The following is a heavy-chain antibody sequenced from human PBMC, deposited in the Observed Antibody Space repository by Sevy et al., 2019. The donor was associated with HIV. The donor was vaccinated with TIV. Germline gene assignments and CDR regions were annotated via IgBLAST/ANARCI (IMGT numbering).Heavy chain of an antibody. Sequence: SETLSLTCSVSGDSISGYYWSWIRQPPGKGLKWIGYIYYSGFTNYNPSLKSRVTISEDTSKNELSLKVTSVTAADTAVYFCARTTPYYYYAVDVWGQRTTVTVSS. J-gene: IGHJ6*02. CDR1: GDSISGYY. CDR2: IYYSGFT. CDR3: ARTTPYYYYAVDV. D-gene: IGHD4-17*01. V-gene: IGHV4-59*01.